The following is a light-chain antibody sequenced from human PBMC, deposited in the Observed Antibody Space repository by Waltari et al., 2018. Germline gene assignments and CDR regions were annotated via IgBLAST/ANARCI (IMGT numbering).Light chain of an antibody. CDR3: SSYAGSNNLV. CDR1: SSDVGGYHY. V-gene: IGLV2-8*01. J-gene: IGLJ2*01. CDR2: EVS. Sequence: QSALTQPPSASGSPGQSVTISCTGTSSDVGGYHYVSRYQQHPGKAPKLMIYEVSKRPSGVPDRFSGSKSGNTASLTVSGLQAEDEADYYCSSYAGSNNLVFGGGTKLTVL.